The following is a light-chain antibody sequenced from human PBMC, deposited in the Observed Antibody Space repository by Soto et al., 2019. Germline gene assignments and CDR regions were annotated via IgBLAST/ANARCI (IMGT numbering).Light chain of an antibody. V-gene: IGLV2-11*01. CDR2: DVS. J-gene: IGLJ1*01. Sequence: LTQPRSVSGSPGQSVTISCTGTSSDVGAYNYVSWYQQHPAKAPNLMIYDVSKRPSGVPDRFSGSKSGNTASLTISGLQAEDEGDYYCCSYTNSAYVFGTRTKVTVL. CDR1: SSDVGAYNY. CDR3: CSYTNSAYV.